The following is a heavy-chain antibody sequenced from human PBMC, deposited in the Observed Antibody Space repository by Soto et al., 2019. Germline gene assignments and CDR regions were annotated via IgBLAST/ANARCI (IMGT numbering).Heavy chain of an antibody. CDR3: ARDGYYDSSGCYY. J-gene: IGHJ4*02. CDR1: GGSISSGDYY. V-gene: IGHV4-30-4*01. CDR2: IYNSGST. Sequence: PSETLSLTCTVSGGSISSGDYYWSWIRQPPGKGLEWIGYIYNSGSTYYNPSLKSRVTISVDTSKNQFSLKLSSVTAADTAVYYCARDGYYDSSGCYYWGQGTQVTVSS. D-gene: IGHD3-22*01.